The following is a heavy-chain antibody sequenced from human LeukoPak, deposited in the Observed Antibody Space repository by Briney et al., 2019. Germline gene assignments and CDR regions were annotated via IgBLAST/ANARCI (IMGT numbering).Heavy chain of an antibody. CDR3: ARVQPDGFYYYGMDV. CDR1: GGSISSYY. CDR2: IYYSGST. D-gene: IGHD5-18*01. V-gene: IGHV4-59*01. Sequence: SETLSLTCTVSGGSISSYYWSWIRQPPGKGLEWIGYIYYSGSTNYSPSLKSRVTISVDTSKNQFSLKLSSVTAADTAVYYCARVQPDGFYYYGMDVWGQGTTVTVSS. J-gene: IGHJ6*02.